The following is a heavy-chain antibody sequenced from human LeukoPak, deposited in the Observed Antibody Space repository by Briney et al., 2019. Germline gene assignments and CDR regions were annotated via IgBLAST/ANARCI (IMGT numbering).Heavy chain of an antibody. CDR3: ARGYDSSGYFGLYYYYYYMDV. Sequence: GSLRLSCAASGFTFSSYSMNWVRQAPGKGLEWIGEINHSGSTNYNPSLKSRVTISVDTSKNQFSLKLSSVTAADTAVYYCARGYDSSGYFGLYYYYYYMDVWGKGTTVTISS. CDR2: INHSGST. J-gene: IGHJ6*03. V-gene: IGHV4-34*01. CDR1: GFTFSSYS. D-gene: IGHD3-22*01.